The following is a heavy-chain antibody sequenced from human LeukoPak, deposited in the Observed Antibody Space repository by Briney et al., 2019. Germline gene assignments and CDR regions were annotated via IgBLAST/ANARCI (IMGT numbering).Heavy chain of an antibody. D-gene: IGHD6-19*01. Sequence: GGSLRLSCAASGFTFSSYGMHWVRQAPGKGLEWVAVISYDGSNKYYADSVKGRFTISRDNSKNTLYLQMNSLRAEDTAVYYCAKGPLTVAGPPYNDYWGQGTLVTVSS. V-gene: IGHV3-30*18. J-gene: IGHJ4*02. CDR3: AKGPLTVAGPPYNDY. CDR2: ISYDGSNK. CDR1: GFTFSSYG.